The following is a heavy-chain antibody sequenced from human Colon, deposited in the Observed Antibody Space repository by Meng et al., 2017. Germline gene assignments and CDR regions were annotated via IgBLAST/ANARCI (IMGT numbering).Heavy chain of an antibody. V-gene: IGHV4-4*02. CDR3: ARDPIPVPGINFDF. CDR1: GDSIGSNDW. Sequence: QVQLQESGPGLVKPSGTLSLTSPFSGDSIGSNDWWNWVRQPPGKGLEWIGAIYHTGSTNYNPSLKSRVTISVDKSKKEISLKLTSVTAADTAVYYCARDPIPVPGINFDFWGQGTLVTVSS. D-gene: IGHD6-19*01. J-gene: IGHJ4*02. CDR2: IYHTGST.